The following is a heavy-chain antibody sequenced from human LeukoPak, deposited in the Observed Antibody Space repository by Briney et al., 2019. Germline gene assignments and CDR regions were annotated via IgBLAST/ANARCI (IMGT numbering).Heavy chain of an antibody. J-gene: IGHJ6*03. CDR1: GYTFTGYY. CDR3: ARARPYCGGDCSWDYYYYMDV. CDR2: INPNSGGT. D-gene: IGHD2-21*01. V-gene: IGHV1-2*02. Sequence: ASVKVSCKASGYTFTGYYMHWVRQAPGQGLEWMGWINPNSGGTNYAQKFQGRVTMTRDTSISTAYMGLSRLRSDDTAVYYCARARPYCGGDCSWDYYYYMDVWGKGTTVTVSS.